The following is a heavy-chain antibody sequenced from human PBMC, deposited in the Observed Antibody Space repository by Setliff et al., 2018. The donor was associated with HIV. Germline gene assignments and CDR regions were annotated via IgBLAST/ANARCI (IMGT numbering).Heavy chain of an antibody. V-gene: IGHV3-30*02. CDR2: VRSDGNNK. Sequence: PGGSLRLSCAASRFTFSSYGMHWVRQAPGKGLEWVAFVRSDGNNKYYADSVKGRFTISRDNSKSTLYLQMNSLRAEDTAVYYCAKDRYYGDSLGAFDIWGQGTMVTVSS. CDR3: AKDRYYGDSLGAFDI. CDR1: RFTFSSYG. D-gene: IGHD4-17*01. J-gene: IGHJ3*02.